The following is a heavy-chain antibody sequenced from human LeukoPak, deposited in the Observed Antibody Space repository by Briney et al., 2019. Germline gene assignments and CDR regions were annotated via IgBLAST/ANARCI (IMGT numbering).Heavy chain of an antibody. Sequence: SVKVSCKASRGTFSSYAISWVRQAPGQGLEWMGRIIPILGIASYAQKFQGRVTITADKSTSTAYMELSSLRSEDTAVYYCARDLPPPTNIAAASRNWFDPWGQGTLVTVSS. CDR3: ARDLPPPTNIAAASRNWFDP. J-gene: IGHJ5*02. D-gene: IGHD6-13*01. CDR1: RGTFSSYA. CDR2: IIPILGIA. V-gene: IGHV1-69*04.